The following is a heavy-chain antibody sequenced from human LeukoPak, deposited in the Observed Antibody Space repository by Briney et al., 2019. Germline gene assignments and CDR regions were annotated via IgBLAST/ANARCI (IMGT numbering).Heavy chain of an antibody. CDR2: IYYSGST. CDR1: GGSISSYY. D-gene: IGHD5-12*01. Sequence: PSETLSLTCTVSGGSISSYYWSWIRQPPGKGLEWIGYIYYSGSTNYNPSLKSRVTISVDTSKNQFSLKLSPVTAADTAVYYCARGRGYSGYDYPPRLIGYWGQGTLVTVSS. J-gene: IGHJ4*02. V-gene: IGHV4-59*01. CDR3: ARGRGYSGYDYPPRLIGY.